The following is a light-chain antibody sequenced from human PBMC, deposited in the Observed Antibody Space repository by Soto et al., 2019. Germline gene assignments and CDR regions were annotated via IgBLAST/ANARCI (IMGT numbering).Light chain of an antibody. J-gene: IGKJ1*01. V-gene: IGKV3-20*01. Sequence: EIVLTQSPGTLSLSPGEIATLSCRASQSVSSNYLAWYQQKPGQAPRPLIYGASSRATGIPDRFSGSGAGTDFTLTISRLESEDFAVYYCQQYGSSPLTFGQGTMVEIK. CDR1: QSVSSNY. CDR3: QQYGSSPLT. CDR2: GAS.